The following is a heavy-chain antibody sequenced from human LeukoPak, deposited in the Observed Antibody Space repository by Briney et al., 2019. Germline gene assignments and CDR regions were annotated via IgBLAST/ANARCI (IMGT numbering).Heavy chain of an antibody. CDR1: GGSISSSNW. J-gene: IGHJ4*02. D-gene: IGHD2-15*01. CDR2: IYHSGST. Sequence: PSETLSFTCAVSGGSISSSNWWSWVRQPPGKGLEWIGEIYHSGSTNYNPSLKSRVTISVDKSKNQFSLKLSSVTAADTAVYYCASNQVVVVAATLNYWGQGTLVTVSS. CDR3: ASNQVVVVAATLNY. V-gene: IGHV4-4*02.